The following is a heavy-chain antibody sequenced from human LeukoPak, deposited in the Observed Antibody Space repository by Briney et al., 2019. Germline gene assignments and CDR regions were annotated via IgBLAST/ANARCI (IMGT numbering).Heavy chain of an antibody. J-gene: IGHJ6*03. CDR2: IRSHGSNK. CDR1: GFTFSSYG. V-gene: IGHV3-30*02. Sequence: GGSLRLSCPPSGFTFSSYGTHCVRHAPGKGLECVAFIRSHGSNKYYAASATRRFTISRAHSKNTPYLKMSSRRAEDTAVYYRATGLVWSGYPRRMDVWGKGNTVTVSS. D-gene: IGHD3-3*01. CDR3: ATGLVWSGYPRRMDV.